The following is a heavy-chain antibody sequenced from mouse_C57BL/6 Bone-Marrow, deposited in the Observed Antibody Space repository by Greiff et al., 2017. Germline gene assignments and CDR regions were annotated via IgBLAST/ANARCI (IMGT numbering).Heavy chain of an antibody. J-gene: IGHJ1*03. D-gene: IGHD2-5*01. CDR3: TRRGMSNYGFFYWYFDV. V-gene: IGHV1-15*01. CDR2: IDPETGGT. CDR1: GYTFTDYE. Sequence: QVQLQQSGAELVRPGASVTLSCKASGYTFTDYEMHWVKQTPVHGLEWIGAIDPETGGTAYNQKFKGKAILTADKSSSTAYMELRSLTSEDSAVYYCTRRGMSNYGFFYWYFDVWGTGTTVTVSS.